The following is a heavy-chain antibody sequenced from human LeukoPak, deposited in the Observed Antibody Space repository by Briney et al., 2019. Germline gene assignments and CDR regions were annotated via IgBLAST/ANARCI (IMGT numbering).Heavy chain of an antibody. CDR3: ARDVIAGGGPFDY. Sequence: RASVKVSCKTSGFTFTDYYIHWVRLAPGQGLEWMGWISAYNGNTNYAQKLQGRVTMTTDTSTSTAYMELRSLRSDDTAVYYCARDVIAGGGPFDYWGQGTLVTVSS. V-gene: IGHV1-18*04. CDR2: ISAYNGNT. J-gene: IGHJ4*02. CDR1: GFTFTDYY. D-gene: IGHD3-16*01.